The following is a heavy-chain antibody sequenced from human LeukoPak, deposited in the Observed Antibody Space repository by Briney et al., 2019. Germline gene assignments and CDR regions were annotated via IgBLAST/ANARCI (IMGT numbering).Heavy chain of an antibody. CDR1: GFTFSDDG. J-gene: IGHJ6*03. CDR3: ARDPDYYYYMDV. Sequence: GGSLRLSCLASGFTFSDDGMHWVRQAPGKGLEWVALISFDGESKYYADSVKGRFTISRDNAKNTLYLQMNSLRAEDTAVYYCARDPDYYYYMDVWGKGTTVTISS. V-gene: IGHV3-30*03. CDR2: ISFDGESK.